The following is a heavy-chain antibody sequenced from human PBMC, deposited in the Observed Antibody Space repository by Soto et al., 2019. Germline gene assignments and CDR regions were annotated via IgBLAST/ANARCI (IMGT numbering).Heavy chain of an antibody. V-gene: IGHV1-3*01. Sequence: GASVKVSCKASGYTFTSYAMHWVRQATGQRLEWMGWINAGNGNTKYSQKFQGRVTITRDTSASTAYMELSSLRSEDTAVYYCARELEKGAERGYNWNYGVSWFDPWGQGTLVTVSS. CDR1: GYTFTSYA. J-gene: IGHJ5*02. D-gene: IGHD1-7*01. CDR2: INAGNGNT. CDR3: ARELEKGAERGYNWNYGVSWFDP.